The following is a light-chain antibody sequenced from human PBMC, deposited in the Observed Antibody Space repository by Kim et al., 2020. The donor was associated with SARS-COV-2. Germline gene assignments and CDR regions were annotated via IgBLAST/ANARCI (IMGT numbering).Light chain of an antibody. CDR2: GAH. J-gene: IGKJ2*01. V-gene: IGKV1-6*02. Sequence: SGSVEDRIAISCRASQGISNDLGWYQQKPEKAHKLLIYGAHSLQSGVPSRFSSSGSGTDFTLTISSLQPEDFATYYGLQDYSYPFTLGQGTKLEI. CDR3: LQDYSYPFT. CDR1: QGISND.